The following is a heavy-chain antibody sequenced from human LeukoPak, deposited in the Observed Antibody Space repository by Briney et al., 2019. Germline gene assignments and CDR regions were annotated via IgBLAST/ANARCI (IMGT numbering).Heavy chain of an antibody. J-gene: IGHJ6*03. CDR1: GYSITNNYY. Sequence: SETLSLTCTVSGYSITNNYYWDWVRQPPGKGLEWIASIYHSGRTYYNPALKSRVTISVDTSKNQFSLKVTSVTAADTAVYYCARAVGSGSFQTYYYYMDVWGKGTTVTISS. CDR3: ARAVGSGSFQTYYYYMDV. CDR2: IYHSGRT. V-gene: IGHV4-38-2*02. D-gene: IGHD3-10*01.